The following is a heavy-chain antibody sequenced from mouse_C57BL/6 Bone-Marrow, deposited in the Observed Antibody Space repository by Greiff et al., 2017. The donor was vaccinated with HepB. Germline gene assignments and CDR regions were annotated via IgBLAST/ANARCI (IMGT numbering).Heavy chain of an antibody. J-gene: IGHJ1*03. V-gene: IGHV1-55*01. CDR1: GYTFTSYW. D-gene: IGHD1-1*01. CDR2: IYPGSGST. CDR3: ANYCGSSYWYFDV. Sequence: VQLQQPGAELVKPGASVKMSCKASGYTFTSYWITWVKQRPGQGLEWIGDIYPGSGSTNYNEKFKSKATLTVDTSSSTAYMQLSSLTSEDSSVYYCANYCGSSYWYFDVWGTGTTVTVSS.